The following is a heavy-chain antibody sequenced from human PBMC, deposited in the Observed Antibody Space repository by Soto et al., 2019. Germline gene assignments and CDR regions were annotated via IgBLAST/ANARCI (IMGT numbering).Heavy chain of an antibody. CDR2: ISGSGGST. CDR3: AKDYYYDSSGYYYPTYYFDY. J-gene: IGHJ4*02. CDR1: GFTFSSYA. Sequence: GGSLRLSCAASGFTFSSYAMSWVRQAPGKGLEWVSAISGSGGSTYYADSVKGRFTISRDNSKNTLYLQMNSLRAEDTAVYYCAKDYYYDSSGYYYPTYYFDYWGQGTLVTVSS. V-gene: IGHV3-23*01. D-gene: IGHD3-22*01.